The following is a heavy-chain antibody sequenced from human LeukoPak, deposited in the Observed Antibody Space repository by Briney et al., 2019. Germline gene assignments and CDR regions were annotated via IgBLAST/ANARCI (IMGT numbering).Heavy chain of an antibody. Sequence: ASVKVSCKASGYTFTGYYMHWVRQAPGQGLEWMGWISAYNGNTNYAQKLQGRVTMTTDTSTSTAYMELRSLRSDDTAVYYCAREVPPGGSFDIWGQGTMVTVSS. CDR2: ISAYNGNT. J-gene: IGHJ3*02. V-gene: IGHV1-18*04. D-gene: IGHD3-16*01. CDR3: AREVPPGGSFDI. CDR1: GYTFTGYY.